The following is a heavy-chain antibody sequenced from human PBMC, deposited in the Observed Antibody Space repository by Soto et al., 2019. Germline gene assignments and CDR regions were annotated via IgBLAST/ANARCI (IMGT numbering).Heavy chain of an antibody. Sequence: ETLALAGTVSGASVSSGSYYGSWIRQPPGKGLEWIGYIYYSGSTNYNPSLKSRVTISVDTSKNQFSLKLSSVTAADTAVYYCATNVVVVPAAIGWFDPWGQGTLVTVSS. CDR3: ATNVVVVPAAIGWFDP. V-gene: IGHV4-61*01. CDR2: IYYSGST. CDR1: GASVSSGSYY. D-gene: IGHD2-2*02. J-gene: IGHJ5*02.